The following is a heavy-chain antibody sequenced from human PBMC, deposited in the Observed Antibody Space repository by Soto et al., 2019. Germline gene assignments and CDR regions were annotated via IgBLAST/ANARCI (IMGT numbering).Heavy chain of an antibody. Sequence: LSLTCGVYGGSIRGYYWNWIRQSPGKGLEWIGDINDNGGTNYNPSLKSRVTTSLDTSKKQVSLMVSSVTAADTAVYYCARGRYSYETIYYKFYYSALDVWGQGTTVTVSS. D-gene: IGHD3-10*01. CDR2: INDNGGT. V-gene: IGHV4-34*01. CDR1: GGSIRGYY. J-gene: IGHJ6*02. CDR3: ARGRYSYETIYYKFYYSALDV.